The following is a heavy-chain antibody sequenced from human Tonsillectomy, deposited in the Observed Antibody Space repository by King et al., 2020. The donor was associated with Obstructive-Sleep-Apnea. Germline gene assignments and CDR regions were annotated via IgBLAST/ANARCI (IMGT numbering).Heavy chain of an antibody. V-gene: IGHV3-23*04. CDR2: ISGSGGRR. J-gene: IGHJ4*02. Sequence: VQLVESGGGLVQPGGSLRLSCAGSGFTFRNYAMSWVRQVPGKGLEWVSGISGSGGRRHYADSVKGRLTISRDNSKNTLYLQMTSLRAEDTAVYYCAKDSMDYDTLTGPVDYWGQGTLVTVS. CDR1: GFTFRNYA. D-gene: IGHD3-9*01. CDR3: AKDSMDYDTLTGPVDY.